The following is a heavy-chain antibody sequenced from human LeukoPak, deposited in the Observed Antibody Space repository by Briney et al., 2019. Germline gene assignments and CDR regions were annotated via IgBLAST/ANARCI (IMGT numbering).Heavy chain of an antibody. CDR3: ARRPYYYDSSGYSRRGAFDI. CDR2: IYYSGST. D-gene: IGHD3-22*01. J-gene: IGHJ3*02. Sequence: SETLSLTCTVSGGSISSYYWSWIRQPPGKGLEWIGYIYYSGSTNYNPSLKSRVTISVDTSKNQFSLKLSSVTAADTAVYYCARRPYYYDSSGYSRRGAFDIWGQGTMVTVSS. CDR1: GGSISSYY. V-gene: IGHV4-59*08.